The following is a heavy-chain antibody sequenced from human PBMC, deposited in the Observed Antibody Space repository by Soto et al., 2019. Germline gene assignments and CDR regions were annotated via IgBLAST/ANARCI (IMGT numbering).Heavy chain of an antibody. CDR1: GFTFSSYS. V-gene: IGHV3-21*01. D-gene: IGHD3-10*01. J-gene: IGHJ1*01. CDR3: ARGLYGSGSFQCFQH. CDR2: ISSSSSYI. Sequence: GGSLRLSCAASGFTFSSYSMNWVRQAPGKGLEWVSSISSSSSYIYYADSVKGRFTISRDNAKNSLYLQMNSLRAEDTAVYYCARGLYGSGSFQCFQHWGQGTLVTVSS.